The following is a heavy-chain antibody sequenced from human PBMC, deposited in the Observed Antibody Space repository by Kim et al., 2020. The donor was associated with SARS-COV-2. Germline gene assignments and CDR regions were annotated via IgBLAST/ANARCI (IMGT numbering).Heavy chain of an antibody. J-gene: IGHJ4*02. Sequence: GGSLRLSCAASGFTFHRHAMSWVRQAPGKGLEWISGITSSGRSTFYADSVKGRFTVSRDNSKNTLYLQMNSPRAEDTALYYCVKGVVPVAIEADGHYFDYWGQGTLVTVSS. CDR2: ITSSGRST. V-gene: IGHV3-23*01. D-gene: IGHD2-2*01. CDR1: GFTFHRHA. CDR3: VKGVVPVAIEADGHYFDY.